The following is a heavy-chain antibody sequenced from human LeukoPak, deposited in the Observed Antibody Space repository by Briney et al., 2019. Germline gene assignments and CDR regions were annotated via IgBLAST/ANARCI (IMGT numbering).Heavy chain of an antibody. V-gene: IGHV4-61*02. J-gene: IGHJ6*04. Sequence: PSQTLSLTCTVSGGSISSGSYYWSWIRQPAGKGLEWIGRIYTSGSTNYDPSLKSRVTISVDTSKNQFSLKLSSVPAADTAVYYCARVPWVGKLDAWGKGTTVTVSS. CDR1: GGSISSGSYY. CDR2: IYTSGST. D-gene: IGHD1-26*01. CDR3: ARVPWVGKLDA.